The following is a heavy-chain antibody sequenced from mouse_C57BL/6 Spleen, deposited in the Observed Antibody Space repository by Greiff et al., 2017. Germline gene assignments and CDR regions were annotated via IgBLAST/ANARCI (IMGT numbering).Heavy chain of an antibody. CDR3: AGTGLGRAMDY. CDR1: GYTFKNTY. CDR2: IDPANGDT. D-gene: IGHD2-2*01. J-gene: IGHJ4*01. Sequence: VQLQQSVAELVRPGASVKMSCKASGYTFKNTYMHWVKQRPEQGLEWIGRIDPANGDTKYDRKFKGKATLTADTSSNTAYLQLSSLTSEDSAIYYCAGTGLGRAMDYWGQGTTLTVSS. V-gene: IGHV14-3*01.